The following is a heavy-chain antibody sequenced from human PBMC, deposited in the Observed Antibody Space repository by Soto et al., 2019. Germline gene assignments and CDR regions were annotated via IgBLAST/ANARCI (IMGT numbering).Heavy chain of an antibody. CDR3: ARGRGRYSSGWSWFDP. CDR1: GGTIRSPDW. D-gene: IGHD6-19*01. CDR2: IFQSGST. J-gene: IGHJ5*02. V-gene: IGHV4-4*02. Sequence: PSETLSLTCGVSGGTIRSPDWWTCVRQPPGKGLEWIGEIFQSGSTNYTPSLESRVTISVDKSKNQFSLTLTSVTAADTAVYFCARGRGRYSSGWSWFDPWGQGILVTVSS.